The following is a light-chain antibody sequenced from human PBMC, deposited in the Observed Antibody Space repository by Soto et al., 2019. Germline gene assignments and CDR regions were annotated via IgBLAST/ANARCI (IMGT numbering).Light chain of an antibody. V-gene: IGLV2-14*01. Sequence: QSVLTQPASVSGSPGQSITISCTGTSSDVGGYNYVSWYQQHPGKVPKLMISDVSNRPSGVSNRFSGSKSGDTASLTISGLQAEDEADYYCSSYTRSSTLYVVGTGTKLTVL. CDR2: DVS. CDR3: SSYTRSSTLYV. CDR1: SSDVGGYNY. J-gene: IGLJ1*01.